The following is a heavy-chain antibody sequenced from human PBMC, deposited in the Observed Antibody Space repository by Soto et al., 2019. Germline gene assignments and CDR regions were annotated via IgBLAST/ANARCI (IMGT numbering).Heavy chain of an antibody. CDR3: ARGPSGYDFSWFDP. D-gene: IGHD5-12*01. Sequence: QVQLVQSGAEVKKPGSSVKVSCKASGGTFSSYTISWVRQAPGQGLEWMGRIIPILGIANYAQKFQGSVTITADKSTSTAYMELSSLRSEDTAVYYCARGPSGYDFSWFDPWGQGTLVTVSS. J-gene: IGHJ5*02. CDR2: IIPILGIA. CDR1: GGTFSSYT. V-gene: IGHV1-69*02.